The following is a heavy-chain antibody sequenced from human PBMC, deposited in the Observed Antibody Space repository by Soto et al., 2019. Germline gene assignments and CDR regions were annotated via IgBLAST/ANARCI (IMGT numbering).Heavy chain of an antibody. D-gene: IGHD3-3*01. Sequence: PGGSLRLSCAASGFTFSSYAMSWVRQAPWKGLEWVSAISGSGVSTYYAESVKGRFTISRDNSKNTLYLQMNSLRAEDTAVYYCAKGRIRFLEWLLYYWGQGTLVTVCS. CDR1: GFTFSSYA. J-gene: IGHJ4*02. CDR3: AKGRIRFLEWLLYY. V-gene: IGHV3-23*01. CDR2: ISGSGVST.